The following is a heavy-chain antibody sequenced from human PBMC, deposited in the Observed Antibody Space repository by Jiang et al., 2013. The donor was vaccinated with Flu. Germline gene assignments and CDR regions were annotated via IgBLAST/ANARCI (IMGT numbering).Heavy chain of an antibody. D-gene: IGHD2-15*01. J-gene: IGHJ4*02. CDR1: GFMFSNYA. Sequence: VQLVESGGGLVQPGGSLKLSCAASGFMFSNYAMSWVRQAPGKGLEWVSAIGGSGAGTHYADSVKGRLTISRDNSKNTLYLQINRLRAEDTAVYYCAKDRAPATSGYCSGGSCSLLHYWGQGTLVTVSS. V-gene: IGHV3-23*04. CDR3: AKDRAPATSGYCSGGSCSLLHY. CDR2: IGGSGAGT.